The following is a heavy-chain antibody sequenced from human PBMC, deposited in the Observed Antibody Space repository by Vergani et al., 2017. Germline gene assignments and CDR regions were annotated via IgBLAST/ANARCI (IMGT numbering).Heavy chain of an antibody. J-gene: IGHJ4*02. CDR1: GYSFTSYW. D-gene: IGHD3-9*01. Sequence: EVQLVQSGAEVKKPGESLKISCKGSGYSFTSYWIGWVRQMPGKGLEWMGIIYPGDSDTRYSPSFQGQVTISADKSISTAYLQWSSLKASDTAMYYCASSYYDIWTGYYSGPDWGQGTLVTVSS. CDR2: IYPGDSDT. V-gene: IGHV5-51*01. CDR3: ASSYYDIWTGYYSGPD.